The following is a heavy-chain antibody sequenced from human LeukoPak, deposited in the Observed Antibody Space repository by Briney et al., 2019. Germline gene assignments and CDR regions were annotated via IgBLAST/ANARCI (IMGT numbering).Heavy chain of an antibody. CDR1: GGSFSGYY. CDR3: ARRRGEDYYYYYMDV. Sequence: PSETLSLTCAVYGGSFSGYYWSWIRQPPGKGLEWIGEINHSGSTNYNPSLKSRVTISVDTSKNQFSLKLSSVTAADTAVYHCARRRGEDYYYYYMDVWGKGTTVTVSS. CDR2: INHSGST. V-gene: IGHV4-34*01. D-gene: IGHD6-25*01. J-gene: IGHJ6*03.